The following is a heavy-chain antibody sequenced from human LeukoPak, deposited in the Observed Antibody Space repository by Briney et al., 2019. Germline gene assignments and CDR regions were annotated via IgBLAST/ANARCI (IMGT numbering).Heavy chain of an antibody. CDR3: ARDQRAYDFWSGSYFDY. CDR2: ISAYNGNT. J-gene: IGHJ4*02. CDR1: GYTFTSYG. V-gene: IGHV1-18*01. D-gene: IGHD3-3*01. Sequence: ASVKVSCKASGYTFTSYGISWVRQAPGQGLEWVGWISAYNGNTNYAQKLQGRVTMTTDTSTSTAYMELRSLRSDDTAVYYCARDQRAYDFWSGSYFDYWGQGTLVTVSS.